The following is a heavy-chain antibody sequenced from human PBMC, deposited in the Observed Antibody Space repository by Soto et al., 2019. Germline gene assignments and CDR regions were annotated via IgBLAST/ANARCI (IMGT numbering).Heavy chain of an antibody. CDR3: AGDGGTTMVVTPGGFDI. CDR2: IIPIFGTA. V-gene: IGHV1-69*13. Sequence: SVKVSCKASGGTFSSYAISWVRRAPGQGLEWMGGIIPIFGTANYAQKFQGRVTITADESTSTAYMELSSLRSEDTAVYYCAGDGGTTMVVTPGGFDIWGQGTMDTVS. D-gene: IGHD5-18*01. J-gene: IGHJ3*02. CDR1: GGTFSSYA.